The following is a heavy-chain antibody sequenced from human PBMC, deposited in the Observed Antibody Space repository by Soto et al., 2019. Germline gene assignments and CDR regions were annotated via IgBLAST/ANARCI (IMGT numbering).Heavy chain of an antibody. CDR1: GGTFSSYA. J-gene: IGHJ5*02. CDR3: AGEKKITMVRVVTHSYPSPRSCLAP. V-gene: IGHV1-69*13. CDR2: IIPIFGTA. D-gene: IGHD3-10*01. Sequence: GASVKVSCKASGGTFSSYAISWVRQAPGQGLEWMGGIIPIFGTANYAQKFQGRVTITADESTSTAYMELSSLRSEDTAVYYCAGEKKITMVRVVTHSYPSPRSCLAPGGGGPVFTVSP.